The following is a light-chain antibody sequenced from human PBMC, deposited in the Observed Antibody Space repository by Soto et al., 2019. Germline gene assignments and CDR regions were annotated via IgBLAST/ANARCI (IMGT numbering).Light chain of an antibody. CDR1: QSVSGNY. J-gene: IGKJ4*01. CDR2: GAS. Sequence: ENVLTQSPGTLSLSPGERATLSCRASQSVSGNYLAWYQHKPGQAPRLLIYGASSRATGIADRFSGSGSGTDFTLTSSRLEPEDFAVYYCHQYGSSPLHGGSPLPFGGGTKVEIK. CDR3: HQYGSSPLHGGSPLP. V-gene: IGKV3-20*01.